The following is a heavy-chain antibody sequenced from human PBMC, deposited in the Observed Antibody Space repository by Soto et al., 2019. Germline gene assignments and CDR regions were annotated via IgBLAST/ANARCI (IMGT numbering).Heavy chain of an antibody. Sequence: GGSLRLSCAASGFTFSSFAMSWVRQAPGKGLDWVSAISGSGGSTYSADSVKGRFTISKDDSKSTVSLQLNSLRVDDTAIYYCARGGVYGTDHYYRGMDVWGQGRPVTVSS. J-gene: IGHJ6*02. CDR1: GFTFSSFA. V-gene: IGHV3-23*01. D-gene: IGHD4-17*01. CDR3: ARGGVYGTDHYYRGMDV. CDR2: ISGSGGST.